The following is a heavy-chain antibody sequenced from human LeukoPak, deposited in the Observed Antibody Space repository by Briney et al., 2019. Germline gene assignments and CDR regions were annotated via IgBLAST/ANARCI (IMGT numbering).Heavy chain of an antibody. V-gene: IGHV3-21*01. CDR2: ISSSSSYI. D-gene: IGHD6-13*01. CDR3: XXFGAAGYHFDY. Sequence: PGGSLRLSCAASGFTFSSYSMNWVRQAPGKGLEWVSSISSSSSYIYYADSVKGRFTISRDNAKNSLYLQMNSLRAEDTAVYYCXXFGAAGYHFDYWGQGTLVTVSS. CDR1: GFTFSSYS. J-gene: IGHJ4*02.